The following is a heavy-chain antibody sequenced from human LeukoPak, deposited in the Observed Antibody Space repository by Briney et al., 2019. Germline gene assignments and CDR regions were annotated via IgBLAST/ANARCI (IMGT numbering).Heavy chain of an antibody. D-gene: IGHD3-3*01. CDR3: AKDRDYDFWSGSLDY. CDR2: ISYDGSNK. CDR1: GFSFSSYG. V-gene: IGHV3-30*18. Sequence: SLRLDCAATGFSFSSYGMHWFRKAAGLGLASVAVISYDGSNKYYADSVKGRFTISRDNSKNTLYLQMNSLRAEDTAVYYCAKDRDYDFWSGSLDYWGQGTLVTVSS. J-gene: IGHJ4*02.